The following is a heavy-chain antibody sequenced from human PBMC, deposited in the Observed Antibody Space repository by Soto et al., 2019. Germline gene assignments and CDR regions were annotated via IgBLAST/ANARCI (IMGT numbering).Heavy chain of an antibody. CDR1: GLIFSNYR. Sequence: GGSLRLSCAASGLIFSNYRMHWVRQAPGKGLVWVSCISTDGSITYYADSVKGRFTVSRDNAKNTLYLQMNSLRAEDTALYYCARDTDGLHYWGQGTMVTVSS. V-gene: IGHV3-74*01. J-gene: IGHJ4*02. CDR2: ISTDGSIT. CDR3: ARDTDGLHY.